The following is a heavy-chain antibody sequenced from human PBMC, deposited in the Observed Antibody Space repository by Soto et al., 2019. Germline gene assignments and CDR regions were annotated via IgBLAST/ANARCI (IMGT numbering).Heavy chain of an antibody. Sequence: QVQLVESGGGVVQPGRSLRLSCAASGFTFSSYTMHWVRQAPGKGLEWVAVISYDGSNKYYADSVKGRFTISRDNSKNMXXLXMXXLRAEDTAVYYCARDRWDCSDGSRTRLGYYYGMDVWGQGTTVTVSS. V-gene: IGHV3-30-3*01. D-gene: IGHD2-15*01. J-gene: IGHJ6*02. CDR2: ISYDGSNK. CDR3: ARDRWDCSDGSRTRLGYYYGMDV. CDR1: GFTFSSYT.